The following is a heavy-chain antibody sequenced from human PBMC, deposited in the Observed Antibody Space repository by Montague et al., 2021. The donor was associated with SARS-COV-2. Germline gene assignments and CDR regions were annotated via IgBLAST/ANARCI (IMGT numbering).Heavy chain of an antibody. D-gene: IGHD2-15*01. CDR2: ISYSGST. J-gene: IGHJ6*02. CDR1: GGSISTYY. CDR3: ARGGGLSADHCYYGMDV. Sequence: SETLSLTCNVSGGSISTYYWSWVRQPPGKGLERIGYISYSGSTNYNPSLKNRVTMSVDTSKKKFSLKLSSVTAADTAVYYCARGGGLSADHCYYGMDVWGQGTTVTVSS. V-gene: IGHV4-59*01.